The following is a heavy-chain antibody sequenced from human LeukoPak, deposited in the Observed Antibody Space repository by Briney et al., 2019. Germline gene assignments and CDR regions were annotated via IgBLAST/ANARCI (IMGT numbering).Heavy chain of an antibody. CDR2: IYTGDST. J-gene: IGHJ4*02. CDR1: GFTVSSNF. V-gene: IGHV3-53*01. CDR3: ARSPAAGSAAAFDY. D-gene: IGHD6-13*01. Sequence: GGSLRLSCAASGFTVSSNFMNWVRQAPGKGLEWVSVIYTGDSTYYADSVKGRVTISRDNSKNTLYLQMNSLRAEDTAVYYCARSPAAGSAAAFDYWGQGTLVSASS.